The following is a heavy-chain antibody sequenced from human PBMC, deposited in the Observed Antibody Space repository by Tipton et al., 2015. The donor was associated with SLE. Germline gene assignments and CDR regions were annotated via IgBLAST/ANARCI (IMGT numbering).Heavy chain of an antibody. J-gene: IGHJ6*02. CDR2: ISYDGSNK. D-gene: IGHD6-13*01. CDR1: GFTFSSYA. V-gene: IGHV3-30-3*01. Sequence: SLRLSCAASGFTFSSYAMHWVRQAPGKGLEWVAVISYDGSNKYYADSVKGRFTISRDNSKNTLYLQMDSLRAEDTAVYYCAREDQGQQLADYYYYGMDVWGQGTTVTVSS. CDR3: AREDQGQQLADYYYYGMDV.